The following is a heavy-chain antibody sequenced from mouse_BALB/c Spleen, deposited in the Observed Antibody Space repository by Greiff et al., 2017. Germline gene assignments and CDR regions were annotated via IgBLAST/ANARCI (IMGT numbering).Heavy chain of an antibody. CDR1: GYSITSDYA. V-gene: IGHV3-2*02. CDR2: ISYSGST. J-gene: IGHJ4*01. CDR3: ASSYYAMDY. Sequence: DVKLVESGPGLVKPSQSLSLTCTVTGYSITSDYAWNWIRQFPGNKLEWMGYISYSGSTSYNPSLKSRISITRDTSKNQFFLQLNSVTTEDTATYYCASSYYAMDYWGQGTSVTVSS.